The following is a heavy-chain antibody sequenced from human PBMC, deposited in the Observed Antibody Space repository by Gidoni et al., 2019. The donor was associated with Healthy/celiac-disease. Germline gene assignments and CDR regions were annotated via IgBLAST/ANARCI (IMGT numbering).Heavy chain of an antibody. CDR2: NYYSGST. J-gene: IGHJ4*02. Sequence: QLQLQESGPGLVKPSETLSLTCTVSGCSISSSSYYWGGSRQPPGKGLEWIGSNYYSGSTYYNPYLKSRVTISVDTSKNQFSLKMSSVTAADTAVYYCARRYYDFWSGYYIGPYDYWGQGTLVTVSS. V-gene: IGHV4-39*01. CDR3: ARRYYDFWSGYYIGPYDY. CDR1: GCSISSSSYY. D-gene: IGHD3-3*01.